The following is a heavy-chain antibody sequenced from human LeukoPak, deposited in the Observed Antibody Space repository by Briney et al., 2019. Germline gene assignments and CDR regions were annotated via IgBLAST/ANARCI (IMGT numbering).Heavy chain of an antibody. V-gene: IGHV3-30-3*01. CDR2: ISYDGSNK. Sequence: GGSLRLSCAASGFTFSSYAMHWVRQAPGKGLEWVAVISYDGSNKYYADSVKGRFTISRDNSKNTLYLQMNSLRAEDTAVYYCARGESVFLGSNSYYFDYWGQGTLVTVSS. D-gene: IGHD3-10*01. CDR3: ARGESVFLGSNSYYFDY. J-gene: IGHJ4*02. CDR1: GFTFSSYA.